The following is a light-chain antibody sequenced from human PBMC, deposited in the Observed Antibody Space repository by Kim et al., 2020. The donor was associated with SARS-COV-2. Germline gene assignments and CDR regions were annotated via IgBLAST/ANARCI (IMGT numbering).Light chain of an antibody. Sequence: PVLSLTISCTGTGVGVGVYIYLSRYRQRPGKALKLVIYGVSKRPSAVPVRFSGSKSGNTASLTVSGLQAEDEADCNCISYAGTFFVFGAGTKVTVL. CDR1: GVGVGVYIY. CDR3: ISYAGTFFV. V-gene: IGLV2-8*01. J-gene: IGLJ1*01. CDR2: GVS.